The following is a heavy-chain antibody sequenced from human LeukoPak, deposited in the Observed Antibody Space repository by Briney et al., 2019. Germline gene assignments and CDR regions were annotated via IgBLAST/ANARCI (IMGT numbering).Heavy chain of an antibody. D-gene: IGHD3-10*01. J-gene: IGHJ4*02. V-gene: IGHV3-7*05. CDR3: VRNGIRDIPGVITIRYDY. CDR1: AFTFSMYW. CDR2: IKEDGSDK. Sequence: GGSLRLSCSASAFTFSMYWMTWVRQAPGKGLEWVATIKEDGSDKYYVDSVRGRFTISRDNAENSLYLQMNSLTAEDTALYYCVRNGIRDIPGVITIRYDYWGQGTLVTVSS.